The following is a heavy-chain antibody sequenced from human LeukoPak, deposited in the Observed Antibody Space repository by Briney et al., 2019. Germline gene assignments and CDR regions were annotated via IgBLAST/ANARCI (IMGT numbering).Heavy chain of an antibody. V-gene: IGHV4-4*07. D-gene: IGHD3-22*01. CDR3: ASYKLSSGYWNWFDP. Sequence: SETLSLTCTVSGGSISPYYWSWIRQPAGKGLEWIGRIYTSGSANYNPSLKSRVTMSVDTSKNQFSLKLSSVTAADTAVYYCASYKLSSGYWNWFDPWGQGTLVTVSS. J-gene: IGHJ5*02. CDR2: IYTSGSA. CDR1: GGSISPYY.